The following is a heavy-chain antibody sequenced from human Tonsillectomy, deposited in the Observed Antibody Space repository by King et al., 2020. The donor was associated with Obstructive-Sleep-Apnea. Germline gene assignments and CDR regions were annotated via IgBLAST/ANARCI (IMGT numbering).Heavy chain of an antibody. V-gene: IGHV3-9*01. CDR1: GFTFDDYV. CDR3: ANLPNHGGNEVS. J-gene: IGHJ5*02. CDR2: IIWASGSL. Sequence: VQLVESGGGLVQPGRSLRLSGAASGFTFDDYVMHWDRQAPGKGLAWVSGIIWASGSLAYADCVKGRLTISRDNATTSLYLHMHILRAEYTTLSYCANLPNHGGNEVSWGQGTLCTVSS. D-gene: IGHD5-12*01.